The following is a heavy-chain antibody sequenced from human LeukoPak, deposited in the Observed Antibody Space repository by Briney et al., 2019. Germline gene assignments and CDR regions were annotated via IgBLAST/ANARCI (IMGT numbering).Heavy chain of an antibody. J-gene: IGHJ5*02. CDR2: TYYSGST. V-gene: IGHV4-39*07. Sequence: SETLSLTCTVSGGSISSGFYYWGWIRQPPGKGLEWIGSTYYSGSTYYNPSLKSRVTISVDTSKNQVSLKLNSVTAADTAVYYCARGTVGYCSGGSCQGWFDPWGQGTLVTVSS. CDR3: ARGTVGYCSGGSCQGWFDP. D-gene: IGHD2-15*01. CDR1: GGSISSGFYY.